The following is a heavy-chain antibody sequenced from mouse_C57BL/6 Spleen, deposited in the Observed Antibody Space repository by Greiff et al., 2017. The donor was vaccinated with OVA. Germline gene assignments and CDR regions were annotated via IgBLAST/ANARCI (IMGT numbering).Heavy chain of an antibody. J-gene: IGHJ4*01. CDR2: ISSGGSYT. Sequence: EVQLVESGGDLVKPGGSLKLSCAASGFTFSSYGMSWVRQTPDKRLEWVATISSGGSYTYYPDSVKGRVTISRDNAKNTLYLQMSSLKSEDTAMYYGARTGITTVVAHYYAMDYWGQGTSVTVSS. V-gene: IGHV5-6*01. CDR1: GFTFSSYG. D-gene: IGHD1-1*01. CDR3: ARTGITTVVAHYYAMDY.